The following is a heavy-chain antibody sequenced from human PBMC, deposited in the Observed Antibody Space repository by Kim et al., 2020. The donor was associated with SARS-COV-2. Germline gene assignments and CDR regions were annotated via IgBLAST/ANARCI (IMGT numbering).Heavy chain of an antibody. CDR3: ARGPDILTGPIDL. D-gene: IGHD3-9*01. J-gene: IGHJ5*02. V-gene: IGHV3-20*04. CDR2: ITWNGGVT. Sequence: GGSLRLSCGTSGFTFKEYGMTWVRQVPGEGLECVAAITWNGGVTGYADSVKGRFIISRDNANNFLYLQMNSLRVEDTAFYYCARGPDILTGPIDLWGQGTLVTVPS. CDR1: GFTFKEYG.